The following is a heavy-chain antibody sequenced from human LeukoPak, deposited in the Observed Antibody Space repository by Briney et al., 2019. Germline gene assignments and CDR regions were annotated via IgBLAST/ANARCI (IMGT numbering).Heavy chain of an antibody. J-gene: IGHJ1*01. CDR1: GGSISSYY. CDR2: ISGSGGST. CDR3: AKRDYYDSSGFSPLLQH. Sequence: ETLSLTCTVSGGSISSYYWSWIRQPPGKGLEWVSAISGSGGSTYYADSVKGRFTVSRDNSQNTLYLQLNSLRAEDTAVYYCAKRDYYDSSGFSPLLQHWGQGTLATVSS. V-gene: IGHV3-23*01. D-gene: IGHD3-22*01.